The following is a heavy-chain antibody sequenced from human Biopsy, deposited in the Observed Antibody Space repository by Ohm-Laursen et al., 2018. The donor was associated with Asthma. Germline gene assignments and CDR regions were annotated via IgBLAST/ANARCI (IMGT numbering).Heavy chain of an antibody. J-gene: IGHJ4*02. CDR3: ARRGGLRRYFDY. V-gene: IGHV4-30-4*01. D-gene: IGHD4-17*01. CDR2: IYYIGNT. CDR1: GGSISSGDYY. Sequence: TLSLTCTVSGGSISSGDYYWSWIRQPPGKGLEWIGYIYYIGNTYYSPSLKSRVTISLDTPKNQFSLKLSSVTAADTAVYYCARRGGLRRYFDYWGQGTLVTVSS.